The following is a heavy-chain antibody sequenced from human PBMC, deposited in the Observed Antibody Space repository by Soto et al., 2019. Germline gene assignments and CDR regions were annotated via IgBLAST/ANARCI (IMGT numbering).Heavy chain of an antibody. J-gene: IGHJ4*02. CDR2: IVVGSGNT. V-gene: IGHV1-58*02. CDR1: GFTFTSSA. CDR3: AADPTYYYDSSGYGPDY. D-gene: IGHD3-22*01. Sequence: SVKVSCKASGFTFTSSAMQWVRQARGQRLEWIGWIVVGSGNTNYAQKFQERVTITRDMSTSTAYMELSSLRSEDTAVYYCAADPTYYYDSSGYGPDYWGQGTLVTVSS.